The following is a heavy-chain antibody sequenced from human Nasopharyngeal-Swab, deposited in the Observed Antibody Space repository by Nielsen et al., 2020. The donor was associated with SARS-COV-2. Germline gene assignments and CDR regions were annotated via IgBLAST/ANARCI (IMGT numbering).Heavy chain of an antibody. Sequence: ESLKTSCKGSGYSFTIYWIDRVRQIPGKGLEWMGIIYPGDSDSRYSPSFQGQVTLSADKSNSTAYLQWSSLKASDTAMYYCARGLRLGELSLDYWGQGILVTVSS. V-gene: IGHV5-51*01. CDR2: IYPGDSDS. CDR3: ARGLRLGELSLDY. J-gene: IGHJ4*02. CDR1: GYSFTIYW. D-gene: IGHD3-16*02.